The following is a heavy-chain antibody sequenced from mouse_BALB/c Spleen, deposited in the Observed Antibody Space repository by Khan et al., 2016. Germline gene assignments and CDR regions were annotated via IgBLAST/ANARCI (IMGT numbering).Heavy chain of an antibody. D-gene: IGHD2-1*01. Sequence: ELVESGGGLVKPGGSLKLSCAASGFTFRNYALSWVRQTPEKRLEWVASISTGDSTYYGDSVKGRFTISRDNARNILYLQMSSLRSEDTAMFDCAREDNGNYGDYFDYWGQGTTLTVSS. V-gene: IGHV5-6-5*01. CDR1: GFTFRNYA. J-gene: IGHJ2*01. CDR2: ISTGDST. CDR3: AREDNGNYGDYFDY.